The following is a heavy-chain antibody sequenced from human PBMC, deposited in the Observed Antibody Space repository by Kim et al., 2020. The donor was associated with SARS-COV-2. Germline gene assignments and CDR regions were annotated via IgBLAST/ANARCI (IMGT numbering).Heavy chain of an antibody. CDR2: ISNDGSSN. D-gene: IGHD3-22*01. Sequence: GGSLRLSCAVSGFSFSAYAMHWVRQAPGKGLEWVAGISNDGSSNYYGYSVTGRFTLSRDSYKNKLFVHMHSRRAKDTALYYCERDRDYYDSRGYAVDIWG. CDR1: GFSFSAYA. J-gene: IGHJ3*02. V-gene: IGHV3-30*04. CDR3: ERDRDYYDSRGYAVDI.